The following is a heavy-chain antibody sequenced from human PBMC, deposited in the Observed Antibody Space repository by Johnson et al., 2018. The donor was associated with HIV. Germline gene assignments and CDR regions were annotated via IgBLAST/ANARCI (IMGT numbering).Heavy chain of an antibody. J-gene: IGHJ3*02. D-gene: IGHD3-22*01. CDR1: GFTFSDYY. CDR3: ARSSGYYGTDAFDI. CDR2: INWNGGST. Sequence: EQLVESGGGVVRPGGSLRLSCAASGFTFSDYYMSWVRQAAGKGLEWVSGINWNGGSTRYADSGKGRITISRDNAKNSLYLQMNSLRAEDTAVYYCARSSGYYGTDAFDIWGQGTMVTVSS. V-gene: IGHV3-20*04.